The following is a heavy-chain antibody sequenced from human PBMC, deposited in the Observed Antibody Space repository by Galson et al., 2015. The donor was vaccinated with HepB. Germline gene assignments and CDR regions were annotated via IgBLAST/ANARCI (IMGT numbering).Heavy chain of an antibody. CDR1: GSTFRSYA. D-gene: IGHD3-22*01. J-gene: IGHJ3*01. CDR3: AKEGRNGYFGVYGGFDV. Sequence: SLRLSCAASGSTFRSYAMTWVRQAPGRGLDWVSSISGSGGNTYYTASVKGRFTISRDNSKNTLFLQMKSLRVEDTAVYFCAKEGRNGYFGVYGGFDVWGHGTLVTVSP. V-gene: IGHV3-23*01. CDR2: ISGSGGNT.